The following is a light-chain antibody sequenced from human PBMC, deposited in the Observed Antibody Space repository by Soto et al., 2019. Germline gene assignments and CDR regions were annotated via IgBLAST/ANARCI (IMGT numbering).Light chain of an antibody. V-gene: IGLV1-51*02. J-gene: IGLJ1*01. CDR2: ENN. Sequence: QCVLTQPPSVSAAPGQKVTISCSGSSSNIGNNYVSWYQQLPGTAPKLLIYENNKRPSGIPDRFSGSTSGTSATLGITGLQTGDEADYYCGTWDSSLSAYVFGTGTKVTVL. CDR1: SSNIGNNY. CDR3: GTWDSSLSAYV.